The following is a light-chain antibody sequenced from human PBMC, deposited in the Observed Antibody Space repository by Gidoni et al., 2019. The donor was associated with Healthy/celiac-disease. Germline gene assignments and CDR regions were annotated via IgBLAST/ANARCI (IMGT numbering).Light chain of an antibody. V-gene: IGKV2-28*01. CDR2: LGS. J-gene: IGKJ5*01. CDR1: QSLLHSNGYNY. Sequence: DIVMTQSPLSLPVTPGEPASISCRSSQSLLHSNGYNYLDWYLQKPGQSPQLLIYLGSNRASGVPDRFSGSGSGTDFTLKISRVEAEDVGVYYCMQALQTLFXXXTRLEIK. CDR3: MQALQTL.